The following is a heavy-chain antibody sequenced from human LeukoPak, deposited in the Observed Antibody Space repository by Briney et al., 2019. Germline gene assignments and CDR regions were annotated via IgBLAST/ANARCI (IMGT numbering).Heavy chain of an antibody. CDR2: ISSSGSTI. CDR3: AKDRATAMVWFDP. J-gene: IGHJ5*02. Sequence: PGGSLRLSCAASGFTFSDYYMSWIRQAPGKGLEWVSYISSSGSTIYYADSVKGRFTISRDNSKNTLYLQMNSLRAEDTAVYYCAKDRATAMVWFDPWGQGTLVTVSS. V-gene: IGHV3-11*01. CDR1: GFTFSDYY. D-gene: IGHD5-18*01.